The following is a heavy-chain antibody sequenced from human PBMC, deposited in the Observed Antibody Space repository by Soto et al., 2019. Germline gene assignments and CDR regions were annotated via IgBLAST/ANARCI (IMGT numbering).Heavy chain of an antibody. D-gene: IGHD6-25*01. Sequence: QVQLEQSGAEVKKPGSSVKVSCKASGGSFSNAAISWVRQAPGQGLEWMGGIMPIFRTPDYAQKFQGRVTSIADQPTCTADMEVRGLASEATCIYYCARDKNRLQIGGNYYYVLDVWGQGTTVTVSS. V-gene: IGHV1-69*12. J-gene: IGHJ6*02. CDR3: ARDKNRLQIGGNYYYVLDV. CDR2: IMPIFRTP. CDR1: GGSFSNAA.